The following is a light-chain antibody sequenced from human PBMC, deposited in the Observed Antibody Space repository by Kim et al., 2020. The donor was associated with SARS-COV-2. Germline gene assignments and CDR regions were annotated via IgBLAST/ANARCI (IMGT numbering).Light chain of an antibody. V-gene: IGKV3D-20*01. Sequence: LPPGERATLSCGASQDVGSSLAWYQHKPGLAPRLLIYGASSRVTGIPDRFSGSASGTDFALTISSLEPEDFAVYYCQQYGSSPLTFGGGTKVDIK. CDR2: GAS. CDR1: QDVGSS. CDR3: QQYGSSPLT. J-gene: IGKJ4*01.